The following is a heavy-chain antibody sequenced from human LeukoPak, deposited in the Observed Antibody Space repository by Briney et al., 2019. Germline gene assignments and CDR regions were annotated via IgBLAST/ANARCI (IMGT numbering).Heavy chain of an antibody. J-gene: IGHJ2*01. CDR3: ARELFSARDYYDSSGYNWYFDL. Sequence: SETLSLTCSVSGGSISSGDYYWSWIRQRPGKGREWIGYIYYSGSTYYNPSLKSRVTISVDTSKNQFSLKLSSVTAADTAVYYCARELFSARDYYDSSGYNWYFDLWGRGTLVTVSS. V-gene: IGHV4-30-4*08. CDR2: IYYSGST. CDR1: GGSISSGDYY. D-gene: IGHD3-22*01.